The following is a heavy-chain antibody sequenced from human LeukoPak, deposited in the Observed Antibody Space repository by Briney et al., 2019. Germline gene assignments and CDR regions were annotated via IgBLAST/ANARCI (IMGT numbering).Heavy chain of an antibody. CDR3: AKVALRVGATGYFDY. J-gene: IGHJ4*02. CDR1: GFNVSSNY. V-gene: IGHV3-23*01. Sequence: GGSLRLSCAASGFNVSSNYMSWVRQAPGKGLEWVSAISGSGGSTYYADSVKGRFTISRDNSKNTLYLQMNSLRAEDTAVYYCAKVALRVGATGYFDYWGQGTLVTVSS. D-gene: IGHD1-26*01. CDR2: ISGSGGST.